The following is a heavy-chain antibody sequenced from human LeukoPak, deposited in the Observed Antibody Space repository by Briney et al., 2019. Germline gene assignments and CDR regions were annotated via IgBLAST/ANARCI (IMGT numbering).Heavy chain of an antibody. CDR2: INPNSGVT. Sequence: ASVKVSCKASGYSFSDYYMQWVRQAPGQGLEWMGRINPNSGVTNYAQKFQGRVTMTRDTSISTIYMELSRLRSDDTAVYYCGRARSSASPWDFDYWGQGTLVTVSS. J-gene: IGHJ4*01. CDR3: GRARSSASPWDFDY. CDR1: GYSFSDYY. V-gene: IGHV1-2*06. D-gene: IGHD6-6*01.